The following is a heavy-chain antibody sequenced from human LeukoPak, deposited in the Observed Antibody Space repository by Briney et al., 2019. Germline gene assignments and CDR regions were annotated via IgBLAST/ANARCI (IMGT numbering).Heavy chain of an antibody. J-gene: IGHJ4*02. CDR1: GFTFSSYG. V-gene: IGHV3-33*01. Sequence: GGTLRLSCAASGFTFSSYGMHWVRQAPGKGLEWVADIWYDGSNKYYADSVKGRFTISRDNSKNTLYLQMNSLRAEDTAVYYCAREGVDTAMASLDYWGQGTLVTVSS. CDR2: IWYDGSNK. D-gene: IGHD5-18*01. CDR3: AREGVDTAMASLDY.